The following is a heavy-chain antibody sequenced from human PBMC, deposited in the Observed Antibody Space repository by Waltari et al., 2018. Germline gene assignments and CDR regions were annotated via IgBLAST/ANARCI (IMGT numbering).Heavy chain of an antibody. CDR3: VRHARTTSGGKHFDH. V-gene: IGHV4-39*01. Sequence: QLQLQESGPGRVKASEALSLTCTVAGDSISSSRYYWGWGRQPPGKGLEWIGNMYYSGSTYYNPSLKSRVTISGDTSKSQFSLKLSSVTAADTSMYYCVRHARTTSGGKHFDHWGQGMLVTVSP. CDR1: GDSISSSRYY. D-gene: IGHD2-15*01. J-gene: IGHJ4*02. CDR2: MYYSGST.